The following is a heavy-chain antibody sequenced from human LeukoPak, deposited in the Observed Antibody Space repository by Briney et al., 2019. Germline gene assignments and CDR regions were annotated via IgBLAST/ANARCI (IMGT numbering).Heavy chain of an antibody. CDR1: GYSISSGYY. D-gene: IGHD3-10*01. Sequence: SETLSLTCTVSGYSISSGYYWGWIRQPPGKGLEWIGNIFYSGSTYYGPSLKSRLTISLDTSRNQFSLKLNSVTAADTAVYYCAKSNGYGLIDIWGQGTMVTVSS. V-gene: IGHV4-38-2*02. CDR3: AKSNGYGLIDI. CDR2: IFYSGST. J-gene: IGHJ3*02.